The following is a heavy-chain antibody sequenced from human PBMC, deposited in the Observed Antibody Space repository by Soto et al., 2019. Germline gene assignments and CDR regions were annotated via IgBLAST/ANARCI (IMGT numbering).Heavy chain of an antibody. J-gene: IGHJ3*02. CDR1: GGSFSGYY. D-gene: IGHD6-19*01. Sequence: QVQLQQWGAGLLKPSETLSLTCAVYGGSFSGYYWSWIRQPPGKGLEWIGEINHSGSTNYNPSLKSRVTISVDTSKNQFSLKLSSVTAADTAVYYCARSSGWYTEDAFDIWGQGTMVTVSS. CDR3: ARSSGWYTEDAFDI. V-gene: IGHV4-34*01. CDR2: INHSGST.